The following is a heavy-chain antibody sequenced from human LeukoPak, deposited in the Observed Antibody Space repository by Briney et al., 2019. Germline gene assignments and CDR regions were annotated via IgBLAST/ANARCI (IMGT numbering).Heavy chain of an antibody. J-gene: IGHJ4*02. V-gene: IGHV1-69*05. Sequence: SVKVSCKASGGTFSSHAISWVRQAPGQGLEWVGGIIPIFGTTNYAQKFQGRVTITTDESTSTGYMELRSLRSDDTAVYYCARGDSGYDYGFDNWGQGTLITVSS. CDR3: ARGDSGYDYGFDN. CDR2: IIPIFGTT. D-gene: IGHD5-12*01. CDR1: GGTFSSHA.